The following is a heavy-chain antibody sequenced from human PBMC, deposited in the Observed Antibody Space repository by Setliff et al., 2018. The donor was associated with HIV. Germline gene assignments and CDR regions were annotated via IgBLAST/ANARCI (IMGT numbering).Heavy chain of an antibody. D-gene: IGHD2-8*02. CDR2: IYFSGTP. Sequence: LSLTCTVSGGSINSRSYYWAWIRQPPGTGLEWVARIYFSGTPYYNPSLKNRVTIYVDTSKNQFSLKLGSVTAADTAVYYCARRGMWSYETGGNPTATFDYWGQGVLVTVSS. V-gene: IGHV4-39*01. CDR3: ARRGMWSYETGGNPTATFDY. J-gene: IGHJ4*02. CDR1: GGSINSRSYY.